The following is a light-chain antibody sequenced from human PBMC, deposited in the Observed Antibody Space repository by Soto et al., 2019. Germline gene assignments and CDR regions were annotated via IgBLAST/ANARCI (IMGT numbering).Light chain of an antibody. V-gene: IGLV2-8*01. CDR3: TSYAGTYSFFYV. Sequence: QSALTQPPSASGSPGQSVTISCTGTSSGVGAYNYVSWYQQLPGKAPKLIIYEVSKRPSGVPDRFSGSKSGNTASLTVSGLQAEDEADYCCTSYAGTYSFFYVFGTGTKLTVL. CDR1: SSGVGAYNY. J-gene: IGLJ1*01. CDR2: EVS.